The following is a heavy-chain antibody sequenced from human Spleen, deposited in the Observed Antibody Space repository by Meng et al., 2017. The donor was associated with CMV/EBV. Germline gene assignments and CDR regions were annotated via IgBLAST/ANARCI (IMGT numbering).Heavy chain of an antibody. CDR1: GYTFTNYG. D-gene: IGHD6-13*01. Sequence: KASGYTFTNYGISWVRQAPGQGLEWMGRINPDTGGTKYPQEFQGRVTVTRDTSTNTAYMELSRLTSDDTAVYYCARERTNQQQGYIDYWGQGTLVTVSS. J-gene: IGHJ4*02. CDR3: ARERTNQQQGYIDY. V-gene: IGHV1-2*06. CDR2: INPDTGGT.